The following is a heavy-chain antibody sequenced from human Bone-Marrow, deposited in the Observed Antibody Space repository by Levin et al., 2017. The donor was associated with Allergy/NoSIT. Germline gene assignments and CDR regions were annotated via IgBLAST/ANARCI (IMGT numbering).Heavy chain of an antibody. Sequence: SQTLSLTCTVSGGSISSPNNYWGWIRQPPGKGLEWIGNTYHTGSTYYNPSFESRVTISVDRSKNQFSLMLISVTAADTAMYYCVREGAVAANWLDPWGQGTLVAVSS. D-gene: IGHD6-13*01. J-gene: IGHJ5*02. CDR3: VREGAVAANWLDP. V-gene: IGHV4-39*07. CDR2: TYHTGST. CDR1: GGSISSPNNY.